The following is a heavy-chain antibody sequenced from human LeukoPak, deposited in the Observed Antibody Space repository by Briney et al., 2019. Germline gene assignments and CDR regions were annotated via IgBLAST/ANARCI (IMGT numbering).Heavy chain of an antibody. V-gene: IGHV1-2*02. Sequence: GASVKVSCKASGYTFTGYYMHWVRQAPGQGLEWMGWINPNSGGTNYAQKVQGRVTMTRDTSISTAYMELSRLRSDDTAVYYCARASKLSFSAFDYWGQGTLVTVSS. CDR3: ARASKLSFSAFDY. CDR2: INPNSGGT. CDR1: GYTFTGYY. D-gene: IGHD2-15*01. J-gene: IGHJ4*02.